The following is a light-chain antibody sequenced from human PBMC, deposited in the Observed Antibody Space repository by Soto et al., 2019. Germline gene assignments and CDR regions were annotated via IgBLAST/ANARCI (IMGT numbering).Light chain of an antibody. CDR3: WSYAGSNTVV. CDR1: SSDVGSYNL. J-gene: IGLJ2*01. CDR2: EGN. Sequence: QSALTQPASVSGSPGQSITISCTGTSSDVGSYNLDSWFQQHPGKAPKLMIYEGNKRPSGVSNRFSGSKSGNTASLTISGLQAEDEADYYCWSYAGSNTVVFGGGTKLTVL. V-gene: IGLV2-23*01.